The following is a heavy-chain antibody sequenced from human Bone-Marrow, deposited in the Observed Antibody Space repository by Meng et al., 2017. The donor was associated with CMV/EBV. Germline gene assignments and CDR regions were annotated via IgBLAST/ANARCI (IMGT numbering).Heavy chain of an antibody. D-gene: IGHD6-19*01. CDR1: GASFSEYY. CDR2: IKRRGAT. CDR3: ARGPTGSGWSFDL. V-gene: IGHV4-34*02. J-gene: IGHJ5*02. Sequence: QVHLQQWGTGLLKPSETLSLTCTVYGASFSEYYWTWIRRPPGKGLEWIGEIKRRGATNYNPSLKSRVTISLDTSKSQISLMLTSVTAADMAMYFCARGPTGSGWSFDLWGQGTLVTVSS.